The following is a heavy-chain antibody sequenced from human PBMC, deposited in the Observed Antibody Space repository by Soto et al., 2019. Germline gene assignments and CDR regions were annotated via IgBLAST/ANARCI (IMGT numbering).Heavy chain of an antibody. Sequence: GGSLRLSCAASGFTFSSYGMHWVRQAPGKGLEWVAVISYDGSNKYYADSVKGRFTISRDNSKNTLYLQMNSLRAEDTAVYYCAKDLQQQSGTHYYYYGMDVWGQGTTVTVSS. D-gene: IGHD6-13*01. CDR2: ISYDGSNK. J-gene: IGHJ6*02. CDR1: GFTFSSYG. CDR3: AKDLQQQSGTHYYYYGMDV. V-gene: IGHV3-30*18.